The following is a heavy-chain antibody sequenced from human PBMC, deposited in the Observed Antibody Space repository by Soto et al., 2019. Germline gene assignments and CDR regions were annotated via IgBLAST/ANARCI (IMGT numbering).Heavy chain of an antibody. D-gene: IGHD3-10*01. CDR3: ARPLYGSGSRRRKYYYGMDV. CDR2: IIPLFGTA. J-gene: IGHJ6*02. Sequence: QVQLVQSGAEVKKPGSSVKVSCKASGGTFSSYAISRVRQAPGQGLEWMGGIIPLFGTANYGQKFQGRVRTTADESTSTGYSELWRHRYEDTAVYYSARPLYGSGSRRRKYYYGMDVWGPGTTVTV. V-gene: IGHV1-69*01. CDR1: GGTFSSYA.